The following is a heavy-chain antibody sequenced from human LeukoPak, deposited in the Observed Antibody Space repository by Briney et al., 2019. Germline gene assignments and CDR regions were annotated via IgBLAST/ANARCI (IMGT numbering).Heavy chain of an antibody. Sequence: SETLSLTCTVSGGSIGIYYWSWIRQPPGKGLEWIGYIYYTGSTNYNPSLKSRVTISVDTSKNQFSLKLSSVTAADTAVYYCARHQHSGRQHYYGMDVWGQGTTVTVSS. J-gene: IGHJ6*02. D-gene: IGHD1-26*01. CDR2: IYYTGST. V-gene: IGHV4-59*08. CDR1: GGSIGIYY. CDR3: ARHQHSGRQHYYGMDV.